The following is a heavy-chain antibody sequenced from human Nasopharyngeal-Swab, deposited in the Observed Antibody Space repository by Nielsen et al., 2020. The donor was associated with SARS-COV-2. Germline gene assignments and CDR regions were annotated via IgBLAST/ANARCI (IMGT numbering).Heavy chain of an antibody. D-gene: IGHD3-16*02. V-gene: IGHV3-23*01. CDR1: GFTPSTSS. Sequence: GGSLRLSCIASGFTPSTSSLTWLRQPPGKGLQWVSTLGTAGDTYYADSVKGRFTISRDNSKNTLYLQMNSLRAEDTAVYYCAKKTVGTYPFDYWGQGTLVTLSS. CDR2: LGTAGDT. CDR3: AKKTVGTYPFDY. J-gene: IGHJ4*02.